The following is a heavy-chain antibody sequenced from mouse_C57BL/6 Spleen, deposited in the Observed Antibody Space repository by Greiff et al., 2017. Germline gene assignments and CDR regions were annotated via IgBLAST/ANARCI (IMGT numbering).Heavy chain of an antibody. CDR2: FHPYNDDT. CDR1: GYTFTTYP. J-gene: IGHJ3*01. V-gene: IGHV1-47*01. CDR3: ARDEYYGGSSWFAY. Sequence: QVQLQQSGAELVKPGASVKMSCKASGYTFTTYPIEWMKQTHGKSLEWIGNFHPYNDDTKYNEKFKGKATLTVEKSSSTAYMELSSLTSDDSAVYYWARDEYYGGSSWFAYWGQGTLVTVSA. D-gene: IGHD1-1*01.